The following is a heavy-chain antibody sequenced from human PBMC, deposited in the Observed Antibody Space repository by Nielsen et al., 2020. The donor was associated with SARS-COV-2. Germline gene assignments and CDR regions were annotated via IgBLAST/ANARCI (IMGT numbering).Heavy chain of an antibody. Sequence: ASVKVSCKASGGTFSSYGISWVRQAPGQGLEWMGWISAYNGNTNYAQKLQGRVTMTTDTSTSTAYMELRSLRSDDTAVYYCARVATIGGGFDPWGQGTLVPSPQ. D-gene: IGHD5-12*01. CDR3: ARVATIGGGFDP. V-gene: IGHV1-18*01. J-gene: IGHJ5*02. CDR2: ISAYNGNT. CDR1: GGTFSSYG.